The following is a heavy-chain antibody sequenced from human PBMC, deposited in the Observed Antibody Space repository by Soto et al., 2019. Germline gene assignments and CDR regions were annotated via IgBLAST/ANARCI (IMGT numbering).Heavy chain of an antibody. CDR2: TSYDGSNK. J-gene: IGHJ1*01. CDR3: AGWGTMGGLDV. Sequence: QVQLVESGGGVVQPGTSLRLSCVGSGFTFRSYVIHWVRQAPGKGLELVALTSYDGSNKDYGDSVKGRFTISRDNSRNTVDLQMDSLRREDTALYYCAGWGTMGGLDVWGQGTLGSVSS. CDR1: GFTFRSYV. V-gene: IGHV3-33*05. D-gene: IGHD3-16*01.